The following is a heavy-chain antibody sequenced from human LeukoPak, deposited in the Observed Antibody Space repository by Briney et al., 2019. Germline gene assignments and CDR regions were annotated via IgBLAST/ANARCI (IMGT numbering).Heavy chain of an antibody. J-gene: IGHJ4*02. D-gene: IGHD3-3*01. Sequence: GGSLRLSCAASGFTFSSYAMSWVRQAPGKGLEWVSAISGSGGSTYYADSVKGRFTISRDNSKNTLYLQMNSLRAEDTAVYYCANSLSYYDFWSGYFDYWGQGTLVTVSS. V-gene: IGHV3-23*01. CDR1: GFTFSSYA. CDR3: ANSLSYYDFWSGYFDY. CDR2: ISGSGGST.